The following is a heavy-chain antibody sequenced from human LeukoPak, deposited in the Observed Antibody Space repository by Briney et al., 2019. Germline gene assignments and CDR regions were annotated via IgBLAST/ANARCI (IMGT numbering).Heavy chain of an antibody. J-gene: IGHJ4*02. CDR3: ARVPNYYDSSGYLDY. CDR1: GGSIGCYL. CDR2: IYYSGST. V-gene: IGHV4-59*01. D-gene: IGHD3-22*01. Sequence: PSAVLFLSWASSGGSIGCYLRWWLREPPGEVLGLIWFIYYSGSTNYNPSLKSRVTISVDTSKNQFSLKLSSVTAADTAVYYCARVPNYYDSSGYLDYWGQGTLVTVSS.